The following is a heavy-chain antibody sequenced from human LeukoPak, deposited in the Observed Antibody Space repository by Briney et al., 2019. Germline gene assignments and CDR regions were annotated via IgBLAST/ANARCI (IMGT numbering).Heavy chain of an antibody. CDR1: GGSISNYY. CDR2: IYYSGST. V-gene: IGHV4-59*01. CDR3: ARADYDILTGYFNWFDP. Sequence: SETLSLTCTVSGGSISNYYWNWIRQPPGKGLEWIGYIYYSGSTNYNPSLKSRVTISVDTSKNQFSLKLSSVTAADTAVYYCARADYDILTGYFNWFDPWGQGTLVTVSS. J-gene: IGHJ5*02. D-gene: IGHD3-9*01.